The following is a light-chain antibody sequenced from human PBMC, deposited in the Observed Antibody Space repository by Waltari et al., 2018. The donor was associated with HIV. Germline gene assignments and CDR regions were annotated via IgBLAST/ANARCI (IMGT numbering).Light chain of an antibody. CDR1: QSVSSN. CDR3: QQYNNWPLT. V-gene: IGKV3-15*01. J-gene: IGKJ4*01. CDR2: RAS. Sequence: EIVMTQSPATLSVSPGERATLSCRASQSVSSNLAWYQQKPGQAPRLLIYRASTRATGIPASFSGSGSGTEFTLTISSLQSEDFADYYCQQYNNWPLTFGGGTKVEIK.